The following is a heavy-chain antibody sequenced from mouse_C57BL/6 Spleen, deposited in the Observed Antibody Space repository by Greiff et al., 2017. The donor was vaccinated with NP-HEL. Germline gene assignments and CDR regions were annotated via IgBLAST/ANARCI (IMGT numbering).Heavy chain of an antibody. CDR1: GYAFSSYW. D-gene: IGHD2-13*01. CDR2: IYPGDGDT. Sequence: QVQLKQSGAELVKPGASVKISCKASGYAFSSYWMNWVKQRPGKGLEWIGQIYPGDGDTNYNGKFKGKATLTADKSSSTAYMQLSSLTSEDSAVYFCARSAIYYGDPYAMDYWGQGTSVTVSS. CDR3: ARSAIYYGDPYAMDY. J-gene: IGHJ4*01. V-gene: IGHV1-80*01.